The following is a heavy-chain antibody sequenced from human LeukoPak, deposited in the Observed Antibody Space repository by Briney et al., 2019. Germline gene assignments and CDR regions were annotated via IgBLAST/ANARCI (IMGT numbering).Heavy chain of an antibody. CDR3: AKGSGSQAFDY. J-gene: IGHJ4*02. D-gene: IGHD3-10*01. CDR1: GFIFSSYG. CDR2: IRYDGGNK. V-gene: IGHV3-30*02. Sequence: GGSLRLSCAASGFIFSSYGMHWVRQAPGKGLEWVAFIRYDGGNKYYADSVKGRFTISRDSSKSTLYLQMNSLRAEDTAVYYCAKGSGSQAFDYWGQGTLVTVSS.